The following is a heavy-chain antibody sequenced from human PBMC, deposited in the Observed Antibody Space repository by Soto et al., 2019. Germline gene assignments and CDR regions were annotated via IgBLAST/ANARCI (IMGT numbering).Heavy chain of an antibody. D-gene: IGHD6-13*01. CDR3: ARGGSRVRVNIAAAGTYYFDY. J-gene: IGHJ4*02. V-gene: IGHV3-30-3*01. CDR1: GFTFSSYA. Sequence: GGSLRLSCAASGFTFSSYAMHWVRQAPGKGPEWVAVISYDGSNKYYADSVKGRFTISRDNSKNTLYLQMNSLRAEDTAVYYCARGGSRVRVNIAAAGTYYFDYWGQGTLVTVSS. CDR2: ISYDGSNK.